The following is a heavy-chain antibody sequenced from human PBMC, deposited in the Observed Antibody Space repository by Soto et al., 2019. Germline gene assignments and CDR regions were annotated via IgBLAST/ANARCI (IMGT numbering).Heavy chain of an antibody. Sequence: ASVKVSCKASGGTFSSYAISWVRQAPGQGLEWMGWISAYNGNTNYAQKLQGRVTMTTDTSTSTAYMELRSLRSDDTAVYYCARDDVVVVVPAAATPNYFDYWGQGTLVTVSS. V-gene: IGHV1-18*01. J-gene: IGHJ4*02. D-gene: IGHD2-2*01. CDR2: ISAYNGNT. CDR1: GGTFSSYA. CDR3: ARDDVVVVVPAAATPNYFDY.